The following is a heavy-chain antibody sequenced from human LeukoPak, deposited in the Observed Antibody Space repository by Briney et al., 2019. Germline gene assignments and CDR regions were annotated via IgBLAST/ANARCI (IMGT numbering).Heavy chain of an antibody. V-gene: IGHV4-59*01. CDR2: IYYSGST. D-gene: IGHD3-10*01. J-gene: IGHJ4*02. CDR3: ARARGFGELFDY. CDR1: GGSISSYY. Sequence: PSETLSLTCTVSGGSISSYYWSWIRQPPGKGLGWIGYIYYSGSTNYNPSLKSRVTISVDTSKNQFSLKLSSVTAADTAVYYCARARGFGELFDYWGQGTLVTVSS.